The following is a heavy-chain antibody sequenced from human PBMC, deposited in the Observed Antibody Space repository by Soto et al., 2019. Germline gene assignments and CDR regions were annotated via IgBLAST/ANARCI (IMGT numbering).Heavy chain of an antibody. CDR2: INHSGST. CDR3: ASSGFWQPLVGWFDP. J-gene: IGHJ5*02. CDR1: GGSFSGYY. D-gene: IGHD6-13*01. Sequence: LSLTCAVYGGSFSGYYWSWIRQPPGKGLEWIGEINHSGSTNYNPSLKSRVTISVDTSKNQFSLKLSSVTAADTAVYYCASSGFWQPLVGWFDPWGQRTLVTVSS. V-gene: IGHV4-34*01.